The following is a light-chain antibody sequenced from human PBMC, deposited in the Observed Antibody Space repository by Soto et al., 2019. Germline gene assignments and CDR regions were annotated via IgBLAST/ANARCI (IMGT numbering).Light chain of an antibody. V-gene: IGLV1-47*01. CDR3: TTWGGSLSGGL. Sequence: QSVLTQPPSASGTPGQRVTISCSGSSSNIGSNYVYWYQQLPGTAPKLLIYKNNQRPSGVPDRFSGSKSGSSASLAISGLRSEDEADYYCTTWGGSLSGGLFGGGTQLTVL. J-gene: IGLJ3*02. CDR1: SSNIGSNY. CDR2: KNN.